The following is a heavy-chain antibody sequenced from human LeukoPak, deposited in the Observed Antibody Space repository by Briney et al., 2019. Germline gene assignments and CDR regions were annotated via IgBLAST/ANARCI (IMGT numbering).Heavy chain of an antibody. CDR2: IKEDGSEK. V-gene: IGHV3-7*01. J-gene: IGHJ6*02. CDR1: GFTFISYW. D-gene: IGHD3-22*01. CDR3: ARDRIRVQLWLGGMDV. Sequence: GGSLRLSCAASGFTFISYWMTWVRQALGNGLEWVANIKEDGSEKFYVDSVNGRFTISRDNANNSVYLQMDNLRAEDTAVYYCARDRIRVQLWLGGMDVWGQGTTVTVSS.